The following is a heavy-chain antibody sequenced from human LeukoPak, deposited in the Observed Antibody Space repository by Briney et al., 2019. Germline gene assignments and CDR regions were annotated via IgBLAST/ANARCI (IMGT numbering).Heavy chain of an antibody. CDR1: GGSISSNY. D-gene: IGHD3-10*01. CDR2: IYYSGST. CDR3: ARVGRPFGELLDY. V-gene: IGHV4-59*01. J-gene: IGHJ4*02. Sequence: SETLSLTCTVSGGSISSNYWSWIRQPPGRGLEWVGYIYYSGSTNYNPSLKRRVTISVETSKNQFSLKLSSVTAADTAVYYCARVGRPFGELLDYWGQGTLVTVSS.